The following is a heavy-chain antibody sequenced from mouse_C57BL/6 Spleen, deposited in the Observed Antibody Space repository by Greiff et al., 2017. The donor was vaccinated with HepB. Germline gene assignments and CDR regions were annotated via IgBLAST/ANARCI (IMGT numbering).Heavy chain of an antibody. CDR1: VYTFTSYW. CDR2: IDPNSGGN. D-gene: IGHD2-1*01. CDR3: ARWGYYGNYLYAMDY. J-gene: IGHJ4*01. Sequence: QVQLQQPGAELVKPGASVKLSCKASVYTFTSYWMHWVKQRPGRGLEWIGRIDPNSGGNKYNEKFKSKATLTVDKPSSTAYMQLSSLTSEDSAVYYCARWGYYGNYLYAMDYWGQGTSVTGSS. V-gene: IGHV1-72*01.